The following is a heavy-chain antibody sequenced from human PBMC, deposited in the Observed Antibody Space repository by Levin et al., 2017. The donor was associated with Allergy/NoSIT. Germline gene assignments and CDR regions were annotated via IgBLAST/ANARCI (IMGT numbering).Heavy chain of an antibody. Sequence: LSLTCAASGFTFDDYAMHWVRQAPGKGLEWVSIIDWNSGNIDYADSVKGRFTISRDNAKNSVDLQMNSLRGEDTALYYCVKGFGATVPSGMDVWGPGTTVIVSS. CDR3: VKGFGATVPSGMDV. CDR2: IDWNSGNI. J-gene: IGHJ6*02. CDR1: GFTFDDYA. D-gene: IGHD1-26*01. V-gene: IGHV3-9*01.